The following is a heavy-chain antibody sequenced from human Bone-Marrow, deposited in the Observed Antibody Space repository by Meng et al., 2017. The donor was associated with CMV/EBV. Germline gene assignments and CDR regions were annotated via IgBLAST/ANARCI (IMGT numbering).Heavy chain of an antibody. CDR2: IYHHGNT. Sequence: SETLSLTCTVSGDSINTNTFYWGWIRQPPGKGLEWIGSIYHHGNTYYMPSLKSRVTISVDTSKNQFSLKLSSVTAADTAVYYCARDNRLNCGGDCRIFDYWGQGTLVTVSS. CDR1: GDSINTNTFY. V-gene: IGHV4-39*07. CDR3: ARDNRLNCGGDCRIFDY. D-gene: IGHD2-21*01. J-gene: IGHJ4*02.